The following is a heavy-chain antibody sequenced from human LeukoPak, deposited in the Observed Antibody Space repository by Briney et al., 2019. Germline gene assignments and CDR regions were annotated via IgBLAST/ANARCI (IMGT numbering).Heavy chain of an antibody. J-gene: IGHJ4*02. V-gene: IGHV3-21*01. CDR3: ARDDVGVAGPLFDY. CDR1: GFTFSSYS. CDR2: ISSSSSYI. Sequence: GGSLRLSCAASGFTFSSYSMNRVRQAPGKGLEWVSSISSSSSYIYYADSVKGRFTISRDNAKNSLYLQMNSLRAEDTAVYYCARDDVGVAGPLFDYWGQGTLVTVSS. D-gene: IGHD6-19*01.